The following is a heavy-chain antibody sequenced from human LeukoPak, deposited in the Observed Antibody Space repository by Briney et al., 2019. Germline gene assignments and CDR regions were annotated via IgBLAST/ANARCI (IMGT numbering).Heavy chain of an antibody. CDR2: ITGSSGST. V-gene: IGHV3-23*01. CDR3: AKWGDYDVLTGYYVSDY. Sequence: GGSLRLSCAASGFTFSNYAMSWVRQAPGKGLEWVSAITGSSGSTYYADSVKGRFTISRDNSKNTLYLQMYSLRAEDTAVYYCAKWGDYDVLTGYYVSDYWGQGTLVTVSS. CDR1: GFTFSNYA. D-gene: IGHD3-9*01. J-gene: IGHJ4*02.